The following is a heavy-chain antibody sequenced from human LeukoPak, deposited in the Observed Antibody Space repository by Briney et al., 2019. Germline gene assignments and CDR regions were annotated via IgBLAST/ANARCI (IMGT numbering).Heavy chain of an antibody. V-gene: IGHV3-30-3*01. Sequence: GGSLRLSCAASVFTFSSYAMHWVRQAPGKGLERVSVISYDGSNKYYADSVKGRFTISRDNSKNTLYLQMNGLRAEDTAVYYCARGWDYYDSSGPTGMDVWGQGTTVTVSS. CDR3: ARGWDYYDSSGPTGMDV. CDR1: VFTFSSYA. CDR2: ISYDGSNK. J-gene: IGHJ6*02. D-gene: IGHD3-22*01.